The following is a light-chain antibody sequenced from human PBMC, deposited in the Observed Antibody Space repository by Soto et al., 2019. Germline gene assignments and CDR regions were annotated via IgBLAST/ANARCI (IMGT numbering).Light chain of an antibody. CDR2: GIS. Sequence: EIVLTQSPGTLSLSPGERATLSCRASHTISSSYLAWYQQKPGQAPRLLMYGISRRATGIPDRFSCSGSGSDVTLSITRLQPEDFAVYYCQQYVTSSPRTFGQGTKVEIE. CDR3: QQYVTSSPRT. J-gene: IGKJ1*01. V-gene: IGKV3-20*01. CDR1: HTISSSY.